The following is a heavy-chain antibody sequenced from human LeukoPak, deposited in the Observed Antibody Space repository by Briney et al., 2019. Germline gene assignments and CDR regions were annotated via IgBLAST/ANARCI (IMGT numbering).Heavy chain of an antibody. D-gene: IGHD6-13*01. CDR2: IYTTGST. J-gene: IGHJ4*02. Sequence: SGTLSLTCTVSGGSISSYYWSWIRQPAGKGLEWIGRIYTTGSTNYNPSLKSRVTMSVDTSKNQFSLKLTSVTAADTAVYYCARQIAAAGTAGFDYWGQGTLVTVSS. V-gene: IGHV4-4*07. CDR1: GGSISSYY. CDR3: ARQIAAAGTAGFDY.